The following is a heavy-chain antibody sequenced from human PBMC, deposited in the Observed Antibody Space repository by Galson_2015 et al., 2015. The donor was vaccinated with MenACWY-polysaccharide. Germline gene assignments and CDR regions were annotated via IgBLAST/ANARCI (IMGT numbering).Heavy chain of an antibody. J-gene: IGHJ4*02. CDR3: TRLGGYDLIGDY. Sequence: SLRLSCAASGFTFSGSAMHWVRQASGKGLEWVGRIRSKANSYATAYAASVKGRFTISRDDSKNTVYLQMNSLKTEDTAVYYCTRLGGYDLIGDYWGQGTLVTVSS. D-gene: IGHD5-12*01. V-gene: IGHV3-73*01. CDR2: IRSKANSYAT. CDR1: GFTFSGSA.